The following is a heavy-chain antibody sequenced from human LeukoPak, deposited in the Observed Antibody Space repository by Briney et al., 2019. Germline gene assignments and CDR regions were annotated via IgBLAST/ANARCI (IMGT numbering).Heavy chain of an antibody. CDR1: GGSISSSGYY. J-gene: IGHJ5*02. V-gene: IGHV4-39*01. Sequence: SETLSLTCTVSGGSISSSGYYWGWIRQPPGKGLERIASIYYSGSTYYNPSLKSRVTISVDTSKNQLSLKLSSLTAADTAVYYCARHEYSRSYYGLSWFDPWGQGTLVTVSS. CDR3: ARHEYSRSYYGLSWFDP. D-gene: IGHD1-26*01. CDR2: IYYSGST.